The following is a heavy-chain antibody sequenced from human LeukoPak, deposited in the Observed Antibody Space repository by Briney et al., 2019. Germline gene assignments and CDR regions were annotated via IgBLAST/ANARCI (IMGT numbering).Heavy chain of an antibody. CDR2: VSHSGSI. J-gene: IGHJ4*02. D-gene: IGHD5-12*01. Sequence: SETLSLTCTVSGGSISSNSYSWGWIRQPPGKGLEWIGSVSHSGSINYDPSLKNRVTISVDTSKNQFSLKLSSVTAADTAVYYCWAIVTTIKLDFWGQGTLVTVSS. V-gene: IGHV4-39*01. CDR3: WAIVTTIKLDF. CDR1: GGSISSNSYS.